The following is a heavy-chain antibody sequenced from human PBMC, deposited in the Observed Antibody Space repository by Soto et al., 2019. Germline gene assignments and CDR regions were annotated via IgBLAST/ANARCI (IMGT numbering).Heavy chain of an antibody. Sequence: GGSLRLSCAASGFTVSSNYMSWVRQAPGKGLEWVSVIYTGGNTHYTDSVKGRFTISRDNSKNTMYLQMNSLRAEDTAVYYCARVGTDYYSYHFDYWGQGTLVTVSS. V-gene: IGHV3-66*01. CDR1: GFTVSSNY. CDR3: ARVGTDYYSYHFDY. J-gene: IGHJ4*02. CDR2: IYTGGNT. D-gene: IGHD3-9*01.